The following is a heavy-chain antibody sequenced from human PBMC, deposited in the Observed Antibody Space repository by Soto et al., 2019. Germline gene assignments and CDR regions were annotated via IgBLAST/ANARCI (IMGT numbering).Heavy chain of an antibody. CDR1: GYTFTGYY. Sequence: GASVKVSCKASGYTFTGYYMHWVRQAPGQGLEWMGWINPNSGGTNYAQKFQGWVTMTRDTSISTAYVELSRLRSDDTAVYYCARGGSWYSYYYYMDVWGKGTTVTVSS. CDR2: INPNSGGT. D-gene: IGHD6-13*01. J-gene: IGHJ6*03. CDR3: ARGGSWYSYYYYMDV. V-gene: IGHV1-2*04.